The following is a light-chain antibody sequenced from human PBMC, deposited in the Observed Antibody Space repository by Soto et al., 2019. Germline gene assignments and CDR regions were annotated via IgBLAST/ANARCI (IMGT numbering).Light chain of an antibody. CDR2: DLS. Sequence: DIVLTQSPATLSLSPGERATLSCGASQSVSSSRLAWYQQKPGQAPRLVIFDLSNRATGIPDRFSGSGSGTDCTLTISRLEPEDFAVYYCQLYSRSPRQITFGQGTRLEIK. J-gene: IGKJ5*01. CDR1: QSVSSSR. CDR3: QLYSRSPRQIT. V-gene: IGKV3D-20*01.